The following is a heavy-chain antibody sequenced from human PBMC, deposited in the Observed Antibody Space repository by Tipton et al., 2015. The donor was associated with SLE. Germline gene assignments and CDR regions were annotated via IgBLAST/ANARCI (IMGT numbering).Heavy chain of an antibody. Sequence: TLSLTCTVSGGSISSGGYYWSWIRQHPGKGLEWIGYVDYRGNAYYNPSLKSRTTLLADTATNQVSLRLTSVTAADTAVYYCARVTSCEYWGGSLPGYVDFWGQGILVTVSS. D-gene: IGHD2-21*01. V-gene: IGHV4-31*03. CDR1: GGSISSGGYY. CDR3: ARVTSCEYWGGSLPGYVDF. J-gene: IGHJ4*02. CDR2: VDYRGNA.